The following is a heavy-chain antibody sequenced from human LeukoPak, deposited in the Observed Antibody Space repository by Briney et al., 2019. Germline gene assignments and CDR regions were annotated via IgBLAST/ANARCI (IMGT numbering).Heavy chain of an antibody. Sequence: SETLSLTCTVSGGSISSYYWSWIRQPPGKGLEWIGYIYYSGSTNYNPSLKSRVTISVDTSKNQFSLKLSSVTAADTAVYYCARNLNRITMVRGTRRWFDPWGQGTLVTVSS. CDR2: IYYSGST. CDR3: ARNLNRITMVRGTRRWFDP. J-gene: IGHJ5*02. CDR1: GGSISSYY. V-gene: IGHV4-59*01. D-gene: IGHD3-10*01.